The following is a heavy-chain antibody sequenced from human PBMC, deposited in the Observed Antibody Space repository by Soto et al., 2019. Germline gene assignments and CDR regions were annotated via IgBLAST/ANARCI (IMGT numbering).Heavy chain of an antibody. J-gene: IGHJ4*02. CDR2: IKADGREK. CDR3: ARGRAVAV. D-gene: IGHD6-19*01. Sequence: EVQLVESGGGLVQPGGSLRLSCVASGFTFNNYCMTWIRQAPGKGLEWVANIKADGREKNYVDSAKGRFTISRDNAKNIRSLQMNSLRGEDTCIYYCARGRAVAVWGQGTLVIVSS. V-gene: IGHV3-7*02. CDR1: GFTFNNYC.